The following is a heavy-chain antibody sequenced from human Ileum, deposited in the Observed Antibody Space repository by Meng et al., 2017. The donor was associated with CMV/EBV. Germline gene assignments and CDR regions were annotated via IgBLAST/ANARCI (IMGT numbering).Heavy chain of an antibody. CDR3: ASGRLQFTPSALQH. CDR1: GEPLNGFF. Sequence: QVPVQRWGAGLLKPSETLSLTCAVSGEPLNGFFCSWIRQPPGRGLEWIGEVNNRGRTNYNPSLKSRLTISIDTSKRQLSLMVTSVTAADSAIYYCASGRLQFTPSALQHWGPGTLVTVSS. D-gene: IGHD5-24*01. V-gene: IGHV4-34*02. CDR2: VNNRGRT. J-gene: IGHJ1*01.